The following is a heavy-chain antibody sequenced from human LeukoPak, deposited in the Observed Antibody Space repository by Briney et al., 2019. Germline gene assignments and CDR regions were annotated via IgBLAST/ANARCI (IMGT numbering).Heavy chain of an antibody. V-gene: IGHV4-59*01. D-gene: IGHD6-19*01. CDR1: GGSISSYY. CDR3: ARDLASSGCYDY. J-gene: IGHJ4*02. CDR2: IYYSGST. Sequence: SETLSLTCTVSGGSISSYYWSWIRQPPGKGLEWIGYIYYSGSTNYNPSLKSRVTISVDTSKNQFSLKLSSVTAADTAVYYRARDLASSGCYDYWGQGTLVTVSS.